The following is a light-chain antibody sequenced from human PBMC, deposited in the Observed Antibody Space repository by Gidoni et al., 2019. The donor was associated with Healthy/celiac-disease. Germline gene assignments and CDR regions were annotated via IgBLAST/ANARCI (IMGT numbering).Light chain of an antibody. Sequence: QSALTQPASLSGSPGHSITISCTGTSSDVGGYNYVSWYQQHPGKAPKLMIYEVSNRPSGVANRFSGSKSGNTASLTNSGLQAEDEADYYCSSYTSSSTLVVFGGGTKLTVL. CDR1: SSDVGGYNY. V-gene: IGLV2-14*01. CDR2: EVS. CDR3: SSYTSSSTLVV. J-gene: IGLJ2*01.